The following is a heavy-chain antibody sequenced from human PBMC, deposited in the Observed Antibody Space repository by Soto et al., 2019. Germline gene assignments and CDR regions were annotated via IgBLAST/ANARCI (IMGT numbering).Heavy chain of an antibody. V-gene: IGHV3-30-3*01. CDR1: GFTFSSYA. CDR3: AREGGHDFSSPLDV. D-gene: IGHD3-3*01. J-gene: IGHJ6*02. CDR2: ISYDGSNK. Sequence: PGGSLRLSCAASGFTFSSYAMHWVRQAPGKGLEWVAVISYDGSNKYYADSVKGRFTISRDNSKNTLYLQMNSLRAEDTAVYYCAREGGHDFSSPLDVWGQGTTVTVSS.